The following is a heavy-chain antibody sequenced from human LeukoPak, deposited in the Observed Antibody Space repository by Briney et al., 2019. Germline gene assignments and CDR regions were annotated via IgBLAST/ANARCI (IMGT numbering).Heavy chain of an antibody. Sequence: SETLSLTCSISGGSISSYYWSWIRQPPGKGLEYIGYIYYSGSTNYNPSLKSRVTISVDTSKDQFSLNLTSVTAADTAVYYCARLKCISTTCPSRYVMDVWGQGTTVTVSS. CDR3: ARLKCISTTCPSRYVMDV. V-gene: IGHV4-59*01. CDR1: GGSISSYY. J-gene: IGHJ6*02. CDR2: IYYSGST. D-gene: IGHD2-2*01.